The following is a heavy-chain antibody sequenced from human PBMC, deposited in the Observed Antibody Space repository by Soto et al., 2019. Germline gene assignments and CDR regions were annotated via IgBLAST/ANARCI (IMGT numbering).Heavy chain of an antibody. CDR2: ISYDGSNK. CDR1: GFTFSSYA. V-gene: IGHV3-30-3*01. D-gene: IGHD2-2*01. Sequence: QVQLVESGGGVVQPGRSLRLSCAASGFTFSSYAMHWVRHAPGKGLEWVAVISYDGSNKYYADSVKGRFTISRDNSKNALYLQMNSLRAEDTAVYYCASLVPAAMRYYYYGMDVWGQGTTVTVSS. CDR3: ASLVPAAMRYYYYGMDV. J-gene: IGHJ6*02.